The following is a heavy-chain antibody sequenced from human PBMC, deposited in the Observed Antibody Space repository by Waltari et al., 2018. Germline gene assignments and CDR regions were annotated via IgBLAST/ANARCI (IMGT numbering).Heavy chain of an antibody. J-gene: IGHJ3*01. V-gene: IGHV4-59*01. CDR2: VHYGGST. CDR3: ARGTAYYRPADVFEF. CDR1: GGSIHHYY. Sequence: QVHLHESGPGLVRPSEPLSLTCGVSGGSIHHYYWNWIRQTPGKGLEWIGYVHYGGSTDYNPSLKGRVTMSLDTSRNQFSLRLQSVTAADTAVYYCARGTAYYRPADVFEFWGQGTTVIVSS. D-gene: IGHD3-10*01.